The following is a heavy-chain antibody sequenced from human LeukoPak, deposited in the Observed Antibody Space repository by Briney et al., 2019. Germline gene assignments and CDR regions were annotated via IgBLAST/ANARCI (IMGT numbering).Heavy chain of an antibody. Sequence: ASVKVSCKASGYTFSRCGISWVRQAPGQGLEWMGWISAYSDKTNYAQKFQGRVTMTTDTSTSTAYMELRSLRSDDTAVYYCARGISQLDWFDPWGQGTLVTVSS. CDR1: GYTFSRCG. J-gene: IGHJ5*02. CDR3: ARGISQLDWFDP. CDR2: ISAYSDKT. V-gene: IGHV1-18*01. D-gene: IGHD6-6*01.